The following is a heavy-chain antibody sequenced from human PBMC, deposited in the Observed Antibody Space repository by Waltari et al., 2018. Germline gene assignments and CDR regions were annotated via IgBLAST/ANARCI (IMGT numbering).Heavy chain of an antibody. CDR1: GGSISSHY. J-gene: IGHJ4*02. Sequence: QVQLQASGPGLVKPSETLSLTCTVPGGSISSHYWSWIRQPPGKGLEWIGYIYYSGSTNYNPSLKSRVTISVDTSKNQFSLKLSSVTAADTAVYYCARDRNGDYVDYWGQGTLVTVSS. D-gene: IGHD4-17*01. CDR3: ARDRNGDYVDY. CDR2: IYYSGST. V-gene: IGHV4-59*11.